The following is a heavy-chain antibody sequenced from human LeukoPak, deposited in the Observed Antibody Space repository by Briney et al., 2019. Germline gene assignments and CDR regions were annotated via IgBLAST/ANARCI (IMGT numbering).Heavy chain of an antibody. V-gene: IGHV4-61*10. J-gene: IGHJ5*02. CDR3: ATTTLGYCSGGSCYGWFDP. CDR2: INHSGST. CDR1: GGSISSGSYY. Sequence: SETLSLTCTVSGGSISSGSYYWSWIRQPAGKGLEWIGEINHSGSTNYNPSLKSRVTISVDTSKNQFSLKLSSVTAADTAVYYCATTTLGYCSGGSCYGWFDPWGQGTLVTVSS. D-gene: IGHD2-15*01.